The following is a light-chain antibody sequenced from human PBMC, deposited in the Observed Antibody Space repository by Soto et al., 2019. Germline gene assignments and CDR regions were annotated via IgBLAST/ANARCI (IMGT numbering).Light chain of an antibody. CDR2: GAS. CDR3: QHYNNRPLT. CDR1: QSISSN. V-gene: IGKV3-15*01. J-gene: IGKJ4*01. Sequence: EIVMTQSPATRSVSPGERATLSCRASQSISSNLAWYQQKPGQAPRLLIYGASTRATGIPARFSGSGSGTEFTLTISSLQSEDLAVYYCQHYNNRPLTFGGGTKVDIK.